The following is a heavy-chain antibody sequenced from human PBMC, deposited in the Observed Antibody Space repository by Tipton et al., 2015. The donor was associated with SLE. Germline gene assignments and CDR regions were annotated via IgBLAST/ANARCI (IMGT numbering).Heavy chain of an antibody. J-gene: IGHJ4*02. CDR2: IYYSGST. CDR3: ATSDGGGAYFDY. Sequence: LSLTCTVSGGSISSYYWSWIRQPPGKGLEWIGSIYYSGSTYYNPSLKSRVTISVDTSKNQFSLKLSSVTAADTAVYYCATSDGGGAYFDYWGQGTLVTVSS. V-gene: IGHV4-59*12. CDR1: GGSISSYY.